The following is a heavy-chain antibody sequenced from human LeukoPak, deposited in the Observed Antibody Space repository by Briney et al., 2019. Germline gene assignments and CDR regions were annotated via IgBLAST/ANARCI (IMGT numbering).Heavy chain of an antibody. CDR1: GYTFTSYG. CDR3: ARTSYYDTSGYFPY. V-gene: IGHV1-18*01. J-gene: IGHJ4*02. D-gene: IGHD3-22*01. CDR2: ISAYNGNT. Sequence: ASVKVSCKASGYTFTSYGFSWVRQAPGQGLEWMGWISAYNGNTNYAQKLQGRVTMTTDTSTTTAYMELRSLRSDDTAVYYCARTSYYDTSGYFPYWGQGTLVTVSS.